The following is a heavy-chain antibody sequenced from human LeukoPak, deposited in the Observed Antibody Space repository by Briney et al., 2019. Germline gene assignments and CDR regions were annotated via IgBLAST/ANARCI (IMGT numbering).Heavy chain of an antibody. CDR1: GFTFSSYS. J-gene: IGHJ4*02. CDR2: ISSSSSYI. CDR3: ARGRIAVADIDY. Sequence: GGSLRFSCAASGFTFSSYSMNWVRQAPGKGLEWVSSISSSSSYIYYADSVKGRFTISRDNAKNSLYLQMNSLRAEDTAVYYCARGRIAVADIDYWGQGTLVTVSS. V-gene: IGHV3-21*01. D-gene: IGHD6-19*01.